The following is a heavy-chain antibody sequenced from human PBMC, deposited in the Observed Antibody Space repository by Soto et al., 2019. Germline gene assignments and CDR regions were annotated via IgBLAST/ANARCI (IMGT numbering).Heavy chain of an antibody. J-gene: IGHJ6*02. V-gene: IGHV3-53*01. CDR2: IYSGGST. D-gene: IGHD5-12*01. Sequence: HPGGSLRLSCAASGFTVSSNYMSWVRQAPGKGLEWVSVIYSGGSTYYADFVKGRFTISRDNSKNTLYLQMNSLRAEDTAVYYCARDRATRRYGMDVWGQGTTVTVSS. CDR1: GFTVSSNY. CDR3: ARDRATRRYGMDV.